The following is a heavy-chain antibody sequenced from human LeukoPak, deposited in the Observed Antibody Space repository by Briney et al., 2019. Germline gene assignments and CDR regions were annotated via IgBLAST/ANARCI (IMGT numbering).Heavy chain of an antibody. CDR2: ISYDGGNK. D-gene: IGHD2-2*01. CDR3: ARDGEPYQLQYYFDY. Sequence: PPGRSLRLSCAASGFTFSSYAMHWVRQAPGKGLEWVAVISYDGGNKYYADSVKGRFTISRDNSKNTLYLQMNSLRAEDTAVYYCARDGEPYQLQYYFDYWGQGTLVTVSS. V-gene: IGHV3-30*01. J-gene: IGHJ4*02. CDR1: GFTFSSYA.